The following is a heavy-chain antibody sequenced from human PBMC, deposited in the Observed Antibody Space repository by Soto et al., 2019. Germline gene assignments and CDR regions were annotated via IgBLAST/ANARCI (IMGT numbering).Heavy chain of an antibody. CDR1: GGSISSGGYY. CDR3: ARERTNYDFWSGYPKDYYGMDV. CDR2: IYYSGST. V-gene: IGHV4-31*03. Sequence: QVQLLESGPGLVKPSQTLSLTCTVSGGSISSGGYYWSWIRQHPGKGLEWIGYIYYSGSTYYNPSLKSRVTISVDTSKNQFSLKLSSVTAADTAVYYCARERTNYDFWSGYPKDYYGMDVWGQGTTVTVSS. J-gene: IGHJ6*02. D-gene: IGHD3-3*01.